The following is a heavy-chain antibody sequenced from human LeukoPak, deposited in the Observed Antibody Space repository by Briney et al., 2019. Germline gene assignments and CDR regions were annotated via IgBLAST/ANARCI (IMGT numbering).Heavy chain of an antibody. J-gene: IGHJ4*02. CDR1: GFTFSSYG. V-gene: IGHV3-30*03. CDR2: ISYDGSNK. D-gene: IGHD2-2*01. CDR3: ARERGGYCSSTSCSNAIGY. Sequence: PGRSLRLSCAASGFTFSSYGMHWVRQAPGKGLEWVAVISYDGSNKYYADSVKGRFTISRDNSKNTLYLQMNSLRAEDTAVYYCARERGGYCSSTSCSNAIGYWGQGTLVTVSS.